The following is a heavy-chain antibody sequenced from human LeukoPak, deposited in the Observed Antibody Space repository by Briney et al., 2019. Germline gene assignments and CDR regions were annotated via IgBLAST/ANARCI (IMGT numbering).Heavy chain of an antibody. CDR1: GFTFSSYA. V-gene: IGHV3-23*01. CDR3: AREVGTYNWNYPSSGHYDY. J-gene: IGHJ4*02. D-gene: IGHD1-7*01. Sequence: PGGSLRLSCAASGFTFSSYAMSWVRQAPGKGLEWVSAISGSGGSTYYADSVKGRFTISRDNAKNSLYLQMNSLRAEDTAVYYCAREVGTYNWNYPSSGHYDYWGQGTLVTVSS. CDR2: ISGSGGST.